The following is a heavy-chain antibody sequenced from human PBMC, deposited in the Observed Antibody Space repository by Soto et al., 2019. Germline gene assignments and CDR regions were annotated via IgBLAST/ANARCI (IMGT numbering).Heavy chain of an antibody. V-gene: IGHV3-48*01. CDR2: ISSSSSTI. CDR1: GFTFSSYS. CDR3: ARGLYYDFWSAEKVWFDP. D-gene: IGHD3-3*01. J-gene: IGHJ5*02. Sequence: GGSLRLSCAASGFTFSSYSMNWVRQAPGKGLEWVSYISSSSSTIYYADSVKGRFTISRDNAKNSLYLQMNSLRAEDTAVYYCARGLYYDFWSAEKVWFDPWGQGTLVTVSS.